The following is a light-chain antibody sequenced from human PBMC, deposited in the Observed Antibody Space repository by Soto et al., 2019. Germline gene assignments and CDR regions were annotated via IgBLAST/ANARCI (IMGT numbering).Light chain of an antibody. Sequence: QSVLTQPASVSGSPGQSITISCTGTSRDVGGYEFVSWYQQHPDNAPKLIIYDVSDRPSGESSRFSGSKSANTASLTISGLQAEDEADYYCSSYTSSGTYVFGTGTKVTV. J-gene: IGLJ1*01. V-gene: IGLV2-14*01. CDR3: SSYTSSGTYV. CDR2: DVS. CDR1: SRDVGGYEF.